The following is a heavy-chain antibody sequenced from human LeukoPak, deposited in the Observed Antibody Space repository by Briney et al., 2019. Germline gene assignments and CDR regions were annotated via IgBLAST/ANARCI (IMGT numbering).Heavy chain of an antibody. D-gene: IGHD5-18*01. Sequence: GGTLRLSCVASGFSFRSHAMSWVRQTPGKGLEWVASITGNGQTTNYADSGRGRFTISRDNSKDTVSLQMNSLTVEDTAIYYCAKERRRVDTSMIRSYYFEGWGQGTLVTVSS. CDR3: AKERRRVDTSMIRSYYFEG. J-gene: IGHJ4*02. CDR2: ITGNGQTT. CDR1: GFSFRSHA. V-gene: IGHV3-23*01.